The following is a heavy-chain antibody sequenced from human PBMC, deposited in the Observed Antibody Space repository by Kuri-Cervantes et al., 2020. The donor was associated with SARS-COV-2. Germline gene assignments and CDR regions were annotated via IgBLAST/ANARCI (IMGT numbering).Heavy chain of an antibody. Sequence: LSLTCAASGFTFNNYAMHWVRQTPGEGLEWVAITSYDGTSKYYADSVRGRFTISRDNSKNTLYLQMTSLTVEDTAVYYCARPTTFSNFFDYWGQGALVTVSS. CDR1: GFTFNNYA. J-gene: IGHJ4*02. V-gene: IGHV3-30-3*01. CDR2: TSYDGTSK. CDR3: ARPTTFSNFFDY. D-gene: IGHD2/OR15-2a*01.